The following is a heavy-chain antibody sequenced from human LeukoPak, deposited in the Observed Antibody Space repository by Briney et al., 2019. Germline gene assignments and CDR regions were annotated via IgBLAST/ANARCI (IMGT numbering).Heavy chain of an antibody. CDR2: IYTSGST. D-gene: IGHD3-3*01. J-gene: IGHJ2*01. Sequence: SETLSLTCTVSGGSISSGSYYWSWIRQPAGKGLEWIGRIYTSGSTNYNPSLKSRVTISVDTSKNQFSLKLSSVTAADTAVYYCARGFGVVTLRYFDLWGRGTLVTVSS. CDR3: ARGFGVVTLRYFDL. CDR1: GGSISSGSYY. V-gene: IGHV4-61*02.